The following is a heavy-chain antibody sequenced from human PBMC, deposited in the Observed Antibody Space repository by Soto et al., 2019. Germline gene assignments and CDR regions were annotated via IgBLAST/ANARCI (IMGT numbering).Heavy chain of an antibody. CDR3: AHRPGITPFGVEQFYFDY. Sequence: QITLKESGPTLVKPTETLTLTCTFSGLSLSTSGVGVGWIRQPPGKALEWLALIFWNDDKRYSPSLKSRLTSPKGTSRNQVVLTMTNMDPVDTATYSCAHRPGITPFGVEQFYFDYWGRGTLVTVSS. CDR2: IFWNDDK. D-gene: IGHD3-3*01. J-gene: IGHJ4*02. V-gene: IGHV2-5*01. CDR1: GLSLSTSGVG.